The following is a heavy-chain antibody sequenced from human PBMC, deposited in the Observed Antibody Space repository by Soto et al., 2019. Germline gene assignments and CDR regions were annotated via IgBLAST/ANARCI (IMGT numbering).Heavy chain of an antibody. V-gene: IGHV3-23*01. D-gene: IGHD2-2*01. J-gene: IGHJ6*02. Sequence: NWVRQAPGKGLEWVSVISGSGGSTYYADSVKGRFTISRDNSKNTLYLQMNSLRAEDTAVYYCARDRGFVLVPAATYYYYGMDVWGQGTTVTVSS. CDR2: ISGSGGST. CDR3: ARDRGFVLVPAATYYYYGMDV.